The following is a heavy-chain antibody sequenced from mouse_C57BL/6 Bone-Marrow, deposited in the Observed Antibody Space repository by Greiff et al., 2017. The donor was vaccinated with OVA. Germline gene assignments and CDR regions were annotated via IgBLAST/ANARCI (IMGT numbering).Heavy chain of an antibody. Sequence: EVKLQESGGGLVKPGGSLKLSCAASGFTFSSYAMSWVRQTPEKRLEWVATISDGGSYTYYPDNVKGRFTISRDNAKNNLYLQMSHLKSEDTAMYYCARDGLRYFDVWGTGTTVTVSS. D-gene: IGHD2-13*01. CDR2: ISDGGSYT. CDR3: ARDGLRYFDV. J-gene: IGHJ1*03. V-gene: IGHV5-4*01. CDR1: GFTFSSYA.